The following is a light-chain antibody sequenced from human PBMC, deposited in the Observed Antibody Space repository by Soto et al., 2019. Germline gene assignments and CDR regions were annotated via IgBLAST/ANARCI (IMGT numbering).Light chain of an antibody. V-gene: IGLV2-23*01. CDR1: SSDVGSYNL. J-gene: IGLJ2*01. CDR3: CSYAGSSTSLV. CDR2: EGS. Sequence: QSALTQPASVSGSPGQSITISCTGTSSDVGSYNLVSWYQQHPGKAPKLMIYEGSKRPSGVSNRFSGSKSGNTASLTISGLQAEDGADYYCCSYAGSSTSLVFGGGTNVTVL.